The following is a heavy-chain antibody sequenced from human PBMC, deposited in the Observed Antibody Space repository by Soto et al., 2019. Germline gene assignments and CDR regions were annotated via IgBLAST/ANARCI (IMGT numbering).Heavy chain of an antibody. Sequence: SETLSLTCSVSGDSISRIDYYWTWIRQHPEKGLEWIGNIYFRGNTYYSPSLESRLTISVDTSKNQFSMKLTSMTAADTAVYYCARSGSGSGWLGGQGTLVTVSS. CDR2: IYFRGNT. CDR3: ARSGSGSGWL. J-gene: IGHJ4*02. D-gene: IGHD6-19*01. CDR1: GDSISRIDYY. V-gene: IGHV4-31*03.